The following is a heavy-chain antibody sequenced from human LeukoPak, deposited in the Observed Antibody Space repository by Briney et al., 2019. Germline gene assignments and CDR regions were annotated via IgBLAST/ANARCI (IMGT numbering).Heavy chain of an antibody. Sequence: SETLSLTCTVSGGSISSYYWSWIRQPPGKGLEWIGYISYGGSTNYKSSLKSRVTISVDTSKNQFSLKLSSVTAADTAVYYCARESGSSLNDAFDIWGQGTMVTVSS. V-gene: IGHV4-59*08. CDR3: ARESGSSLNDAFDI. J-gene: IGHJ3*02. D-gene: IGHD3-10*01. CDR2: ISYGGST. CDR1: GGSISSYY.